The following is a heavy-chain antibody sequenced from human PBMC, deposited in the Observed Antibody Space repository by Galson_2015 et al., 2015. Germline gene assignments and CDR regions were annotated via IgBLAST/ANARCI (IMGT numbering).Heavy chain of an antibody. CDR1: GYTFTSHG. D-gene: IGHD3-22*01. Sequence: SVKVSCKASGYTFTSHGISWVRQAPGQGLEWMAWISGYNGKIKYAQKVQGRVTVTTDTSTSTAYMELRSLKSDDTAVYYCTRDGYYYYSCDYQPHYLDYWGQGTLVTVSS. V-gene: IGHV1-18*01. J-gene: IGHJ4*02. CDR2: ISGYNGKI. CDR3: TRDGYYYYSCDYQPHYLDY.